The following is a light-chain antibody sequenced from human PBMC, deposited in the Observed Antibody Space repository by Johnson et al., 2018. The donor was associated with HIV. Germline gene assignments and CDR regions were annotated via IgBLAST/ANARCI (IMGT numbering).Light chain of an antibody. Sequence: SVLTQPPSVSAAPGQKVTISCSGSSSNIGNNYVSWYQQLPGTAPKLLIYDNNKRPSGIPDRFSGSKSGTSATLGITGLQTGDEADYYCGTWDSSLSVVYVFGAGTTVTVL. CDR1: SSNIGNNY. CDR3: GTWDSSLSVVYV. V-gene: IGLV1-51*01. CDR2: DNN. J-gene: IGLJ1*01.